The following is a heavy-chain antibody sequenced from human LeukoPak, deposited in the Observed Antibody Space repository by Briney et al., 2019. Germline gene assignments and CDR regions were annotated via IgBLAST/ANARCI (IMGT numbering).Heavy chain of an antibody. V-gene: IGHV1-8*03. CDR2: MNPNSGNT. J-gene: IGHJ5*02. D-gene: IGHD2-2*01. Sequence: ASVKVSCKASGYTFTSYDINWVRQATGQGLECMGWMNPNSGNTGYAQKFQDRVTITRNTSISTAYMELSSLRSEDTAVYYWAKNHHFKVPARGWFDPWGQGTLVTVSS. CDR3: AKNHHFKVPARGWFDP. CDR1: GYTFTSYD.